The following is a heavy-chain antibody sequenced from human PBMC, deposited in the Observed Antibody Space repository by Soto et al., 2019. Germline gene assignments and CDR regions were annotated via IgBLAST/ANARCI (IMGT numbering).Heavy chain of an antibody. CDR1: GYTFTSYC. V-gene: IGHV1-18*04. J-gene: IGHJ4*02. D-gene: IGHD2-8*01. CDR3: ARDPKPYCTNGVCYRGTLDY. Sequence: ASVKVSCKASGYTFTSYCISWVLQAPGEGLEWMGWISAYNGNTNYAQKLQGRVTMTTDTSTSTAYMELRSLRSDDTAVYYCARDPKPYCTNGVCYRGTLDYWGQGTLVTVSS. CDR2: ISAYNGNT.